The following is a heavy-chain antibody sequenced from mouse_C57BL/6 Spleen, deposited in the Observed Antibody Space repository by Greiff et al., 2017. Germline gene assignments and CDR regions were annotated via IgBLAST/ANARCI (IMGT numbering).Heavy chain of an antibody. CDR3: ARDRRNADNYAMDY. CDR2: ISYDGSN. Sequence: ESGPGLVKPSQSLSLTCSVTGYSITSGYYWNWIRQFPGNKLEWMGYISYDGSNNYNPSLKNRISITRDTSKNQFFLKLNSVTTEDTATYYCARDRRNADNYAMDYWGQGTSVTVSS. J-gene: IGHJ4*01. CDR1: GYSITSGYY. V-gene: IGHV3-6*01.